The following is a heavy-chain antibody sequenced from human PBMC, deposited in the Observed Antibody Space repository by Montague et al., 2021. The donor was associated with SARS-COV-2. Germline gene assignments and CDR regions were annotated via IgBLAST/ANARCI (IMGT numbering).Heavy chain of an antibody. Sequence: LRLSWPASGFTFSSYWMSWVRQAPGKGLEWVANIKQDGSEKYYVDSVKGRFTISRDNAKNSLYLQMNSLRAEDTAVYYCARDEIVGWQWLGSTYYGMDVWGQGTTVTVSS. CDR3: ARDEIVGWQWLGSTYYGMDV. D-gene: IGHD6-19*01. V-gene: IGHV3-7*01. J-gene: IGHJ6*02. CDR1: GFTFSSYW. CDR2: IKQDGSEK.